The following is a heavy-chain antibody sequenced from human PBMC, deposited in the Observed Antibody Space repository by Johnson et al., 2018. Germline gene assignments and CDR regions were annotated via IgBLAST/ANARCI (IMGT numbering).Heavy chain of an antibody. D-gene: IGHD5-24*01. CDR1: EFTFSNSG. CDR2: ISLDGSNT. V-gene: IGHV3-33*08. CDR3: ARDRGDGYTYNYGMDV. Sequence: QVQLVESGGGVVQPGRSXSLSCAASEFTFSNSGMHWVRQAPGKGLEWVALISLDGSNTYYEDAVNGRFTISRENSKNTLYLQMNSLRGEDTAVYFCARDRGDGYTYNYGMDVWGQGTTVTVSS. J-gene: IGHJ6*02.